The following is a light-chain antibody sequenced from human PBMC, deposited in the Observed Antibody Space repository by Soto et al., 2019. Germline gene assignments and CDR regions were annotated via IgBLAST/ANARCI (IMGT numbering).Light chain of an antibody. V-gene: IGKV1-5*01. J-gene: IGKJ4*01. CDR1: QSVDNY. CDR3: QQYNSYSPLT. Sequence: DIQMTQSPSSLSASVGDTVTLTCRASQSVDNYLKWYQQKPGKAPKLLIYDASSLESGVPSRFSGSGSGTEFTLTISSLQPDDFATYYCQQYNSYSPLTFGGGTKVDIK. CDR2: DAS.